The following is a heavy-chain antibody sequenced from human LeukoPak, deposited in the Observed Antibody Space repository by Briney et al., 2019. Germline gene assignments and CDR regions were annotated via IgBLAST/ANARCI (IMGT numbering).Heavy chain of an antibody. D-gene: IGHD3-10*01. V-gene: IGHV3-7*01. J-gene: IGHJ4*02. CDR1: GFPFHNYW. CDR3: ARGLYGSGRRSLMAH. CDR2: INQDENEK. Sequence: GGSLRLSCAASGFPFHNYWMTWVRQAPGKGLGWVANINQDENEKYYLDSVKGRFTISRDNAETSLLLQMTSLRVEDTAIYYCARGLYGSGRRSLMAHWGPGTLVAVSS.